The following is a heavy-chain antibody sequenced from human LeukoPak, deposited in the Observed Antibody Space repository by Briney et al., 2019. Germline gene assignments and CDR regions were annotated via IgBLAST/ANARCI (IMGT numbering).Heavy chain of an antibody. D-gene: IGHD4-17*01. CDR1: GFTFRTYA. Sequence: PGRSLGLSCAASGFTFRTYAMHWLRQAPGKGLEWVAVISYDGSNKYYAESVKGRFTISRDNSKNTLYLQMSSLRAEDAAVYYCARDHDYGDYRPDYWGQGTLVTVSS. CDR2: ISYDGSNK. CDR3: ARDHDYGDYRPDY. J-gene: IGHJ4*02. V-gene: IGHV3-30-3*01.